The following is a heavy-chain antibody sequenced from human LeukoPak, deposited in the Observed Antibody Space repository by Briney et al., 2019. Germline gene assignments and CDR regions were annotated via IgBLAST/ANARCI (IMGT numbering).Heavy chain of an antibody. CDR2: INSDSSLM. V-gene: IGHV3-21*01. Sequence: GGSLRLSCAASGFTFSSYSMNWVRQAPGKGLGWVSSINSDSSLMFYAESVKGRFTISRDNARNSLYLQMNSLRAEDTAVYYCIRDLFDDYGLDYWGQGALVTVSS. D-gene: IGHD3-16*01. CDR3: IRDLFDDYGLDY. J-gene: IGHJ4*02. CDR1: GFTFSSYS.